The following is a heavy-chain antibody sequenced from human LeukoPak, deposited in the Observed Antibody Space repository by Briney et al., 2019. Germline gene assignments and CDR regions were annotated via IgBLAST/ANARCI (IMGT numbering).Heavy chain of an antibody. CDR1: GGSFSGYY. CDR2: INHSGST. CDR3: ARVAGNYYDSSGYSFDY. V-gene: IGHV4-34*01. Sequence: SETLSLTCAVYGGSFSGYYWSWIRQPPGKGLEWIGEINHSGSTNYNPPLKSRVTISVDTSKNQFSLKLSSVTAADTAVYYCARVAGNYYDSSGYSFDYWGQGTLVTVSS. D-gene: IGHD3-22*01. J-gene: IGHJ4*02.